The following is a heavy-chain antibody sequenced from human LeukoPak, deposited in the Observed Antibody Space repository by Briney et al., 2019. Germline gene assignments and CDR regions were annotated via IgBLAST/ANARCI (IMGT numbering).Heavy chain of an antibody. V-gene: IGHV3-23*01. CDR2: ISANGGTT. J-gene: IGHJ4*02. CDR3: ALWGGSHYTYYFDY. CDR1: GFTFTTYA. Sequence: GGSLRLSCVTSGFTFTTYAMSWVRQAPGKGLEWVSAISANGGTTYYAESVRDRFTTSRDDSKNTLYLQMDSLRAEDTAVYSCALWGGSHYTYYFDYWGQGTLVTVSS. D-gene: IGHD3-10*01.